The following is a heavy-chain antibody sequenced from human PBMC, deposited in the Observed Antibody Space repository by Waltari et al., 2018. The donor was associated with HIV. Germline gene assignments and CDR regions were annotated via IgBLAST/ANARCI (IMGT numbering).Heavy chain of an antibody. J-gene: IGHJ4*02. Sequence: QVQLVQSGAEVQKPGASVKVSCKASVYTFAGHSMHWVRPAPGQGLEWMGRINPNSGGTNFAQKLQGRVTMTRDTSISTAYMELSRLRSDDTAVYYCAMGYYYGSGSHFDYWGQGTLVTVSS. CDR1: VYTFAGHS. CDR2: INPNSGGT. CDR3: AMGYYYGSGSHFDY. D-gene: IGHD3-10*01. V-gene: IGHV1-2*06.